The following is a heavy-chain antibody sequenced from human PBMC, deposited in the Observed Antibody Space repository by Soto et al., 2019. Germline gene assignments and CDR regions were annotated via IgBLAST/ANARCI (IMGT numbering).Heavy chain of an antibody. V-gene: IGHV1-18*01. J-gene: IGHJ5*02. D-gene: IGHD2-8*01. CDR1: GYTFTSYG. CDR3: ARVVWTTCWFDP. CDR2: ISAYNGNT. Sequence: ASVKVSCKASGYTFTSYGISWVRQAPGQWLEWMGWISAYNGNTNYAQKLQGRVTMTTDTSTSTAYMELRSLRSYDTAVYYCARVVWTTCWFDPWGQGTLVTVSS.